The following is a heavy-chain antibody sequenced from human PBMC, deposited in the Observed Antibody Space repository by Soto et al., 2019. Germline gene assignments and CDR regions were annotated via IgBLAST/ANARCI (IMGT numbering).Heavy chain of an antibody. Sequence: SVKVSCKASGNTFTSYDINWVRQATGHGLEWMGWIIPLFGTTNYAQRFQGRVTITADESTSTAYMELSSLKSEDTAIYYCAKDTDHAYDFWGQGTLVTVSS. J-gene: IGHJ4*02. CDR3: AKDTDHAYDF. D-gene: IGHD3-16*01. CDR2: IIPLFGTT. CDR1: GNTFTSYD. V-gene: IGHV1-69*13.